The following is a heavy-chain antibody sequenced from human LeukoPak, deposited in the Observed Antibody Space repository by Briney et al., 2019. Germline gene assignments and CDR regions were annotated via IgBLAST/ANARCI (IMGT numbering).Heavy chain of an antibody. CDR3: ARGPYYHYYFDY. V-gene: IGHV4-34*01. J-gene: IGHJ4*02. CDR1: GGSFSGYY. Sequence: SETLSLTCALYGGSFSGYYWSWIRQPPGKGLEWSGEINHSGSTNYNPSLKSRVTISVDTSKNQFSLKLSSVTAADTAVYYCARGPYYHYYFDYWGKGTLVTVSS. D-gene: IGHD2-21*01. CDR2: INHSGST.